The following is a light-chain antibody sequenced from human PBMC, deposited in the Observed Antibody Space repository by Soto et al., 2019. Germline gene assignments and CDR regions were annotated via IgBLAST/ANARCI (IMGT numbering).Light chain of an antibody. CDR3: QQYAISLWT. CDR2: GAS. CDR1: QSVTSSY. Sequence: EIVLTQSPGTLYLSPGERATLSCRASQSVTSSYLAWYQQKPGQAPRLLIYGASSRAAGIPDRFSGSGSGTDFSLTISRLEPEDFAVYYCQQYAISLWTFGQGTKVEI. V-gene: IGKV3-20*01. J-gene: IGKJ1*01.